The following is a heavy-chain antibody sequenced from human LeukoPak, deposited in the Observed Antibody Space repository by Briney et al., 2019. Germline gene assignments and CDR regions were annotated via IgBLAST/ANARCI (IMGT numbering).Heavy chain of an antibody. V-gene: IGHV3-30-3*01. CDR2: ISYDGSNK. J-gene: IGHJ4*02. Sequence: GGSLRLSCAASGFTFSSYAMHWVRQAPGKGLEWVAVISYDGSNKYYADSVKGRFTISRDNSKNTLYLQMNSLRAEDTAVYYCARGAYTYYYDSSGYYSLDYWGQGTLVTVSS. CDR3: ARGAYTYYYDSSGYYSLDY. D-gene: IGHD3-22*01. CDR1: GFTFSSYA.